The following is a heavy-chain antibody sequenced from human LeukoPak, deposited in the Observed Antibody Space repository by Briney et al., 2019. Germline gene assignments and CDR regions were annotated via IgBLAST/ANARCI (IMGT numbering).Heavy chain of an antibody. CDR2: INPNIGAT. CDR1: GYTFTDYF. Sequence: ASVKVSCKASGYTFTDYFLHWVRQAPGQGLEWMGWINPNIGATLYAQKFQGRVTMTRDSSISTAYMELSGLRSDATAVYYCARDDYGDLQYFENWGQGTLVTVSS. J-gene: IGHJ4*02. CDR3: ARDDYGDLQYFEN. V-gene: IGHV1-2*02. D-gene: IGHD4-17*01.